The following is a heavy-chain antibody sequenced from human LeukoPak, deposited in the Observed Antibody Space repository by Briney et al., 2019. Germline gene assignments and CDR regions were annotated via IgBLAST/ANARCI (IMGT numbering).Heavy chain of an antibody. J-gene: IGHJ4*02. CDR1: VGSQYFR. CDR2: FYYTGDT. D-gene: IGHD3-3*01. Sequence: PLDPLSLPCVLSVGSQYFRLGSGLPAPLGGSRECIGYFYYTGDTKYNPSLHSRVTLSVHTSKNQFSLKLTSVTAADTAVYYCVRGAFDFSSGSVHTFDSWGQGTLVTVSA. V-gene: IGHV4-59*13. CDR3: VRGAFDFSSGSVHTFDS.